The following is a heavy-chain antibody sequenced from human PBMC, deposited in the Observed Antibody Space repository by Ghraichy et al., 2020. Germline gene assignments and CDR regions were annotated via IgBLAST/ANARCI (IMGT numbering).Heavy chain of an antibody. J-gene: IGHJ4*02. Sequence: GGSLRLSCTAFGFTFRSHAMSWVRQAPGKGLEWVSTISGSGDRTFYADSVKGRLTISRDNSQSTVYLQMNNLRVEDTAVYYCARRGVAPAGDYAWGAHDYWGQGTLVTVSS. CDR1: GFTFRSHA. CDR3: ARRGVAPAGDYAWGAHDY. CDR2: ISGSGDRT. V-gene: IGHV3-23*01. D-gene: IGHD3-3*01.